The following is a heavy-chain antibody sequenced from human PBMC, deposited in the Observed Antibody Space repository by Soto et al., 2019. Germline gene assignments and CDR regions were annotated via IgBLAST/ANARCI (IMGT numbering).Heavy chain of an antibody. CDR1: GFTFSSYD. CDR2: IGTAGDT. CDR3: ARNPVSITMVRGVMGYYYYGMDV. J-gene: IGHJ6*02. Sequence: GGSLRLSCAASGFTFSSYDMHWVRQATGKGLEWVSAIGTAGDTYYPGSVEGRFTISRENAKNSLYLQMNSLRAEDTAVYYCARNPVSITMVRGVMGYYYYGMDVWGQGTTVTVSS. D-gene: IGHD3-10*01. V-gene: IGHV3-13*01.